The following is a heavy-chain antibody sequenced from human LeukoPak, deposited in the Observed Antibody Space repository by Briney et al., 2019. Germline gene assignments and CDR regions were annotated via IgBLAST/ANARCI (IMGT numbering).Heavy chain of an antibody. CDR2: ISYDGSNK. CDR1: GFTFSSYA. CDR3: AREELYNSSGYYPPYNWFDP. Sequence: GGSLRLSCAASGFTFSSYAMHWVRQAPGKGLEWVAVISYDGSNKYYADSVKGRFTISRDNSKNTLYLQMNSLRAEDTAVYYCAREELYNSSGYYPPYNWFDPWGQGTLVTVSS. J-gene: IGHJ5*02. V-gene: IGHV3-30-3*01. D-gene: IGHD3-22*01.